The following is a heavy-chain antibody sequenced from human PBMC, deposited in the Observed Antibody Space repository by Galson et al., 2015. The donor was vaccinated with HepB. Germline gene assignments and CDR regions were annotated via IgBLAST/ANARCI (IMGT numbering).Heavy chain of an antibody. J-gene: IGHJ4*02. CDR2: ISGSSGST. V-gene: IGHV3-23*01. CDR3: AKDQARGGIVVVITSDY. D-gene: IGHD3-22*01. Sequence: SLRLSCAASGFTFGSYGMHWVRQAPGKGLEWVSAISGSSGSTYYADSVKGRFTISRDNSKNTLYLQMNSLRAEDTAVYYCAKDQARGGIVVVITSDYWGQGTLVTVSS. CDR1: GFTFGSYG.